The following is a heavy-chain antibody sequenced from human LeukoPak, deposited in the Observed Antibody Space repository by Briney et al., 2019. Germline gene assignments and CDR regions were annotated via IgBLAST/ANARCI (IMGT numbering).Heavy chain of an antibody. CDR2: INSDGSSI. J-gene: IGHJ4*02. Sequence: PSETLSLTCTVSGGSISSSSYYWAWIRQPPGKGLEWVSRINSDGSSISYSDSAKGRFTISRDNAKNTLYLQMNSLRAEDTAVYYCTSDTVHRAVGIDYWGQGTLVTVSS. D-gene: IGHD5-18*01. CDR3: TSDTVHRAVGIDY. V-gene: IGHV3-74*01. CDR1: GGSISSSSYY.